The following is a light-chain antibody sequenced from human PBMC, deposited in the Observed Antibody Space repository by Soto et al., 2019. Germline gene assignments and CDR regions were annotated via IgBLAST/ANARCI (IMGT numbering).Light chain of an antibody. Sequence: QSVLAQDASVSGSPGQSITISCTGTSSDVGGFNYVSWYQQHPGKAPKLMIYDVFTRPSGVSNRFSGSKSGNTASLTISALQAEDEADYYCTSWTSTSTYVFGSVTKVTVL. J-gene: IGLJ1*01. CDR2: DVF. CDR3: TSWTSTSTYV. CDR1: SSDVGGFNY. V-gene: IGLV2-14*03.